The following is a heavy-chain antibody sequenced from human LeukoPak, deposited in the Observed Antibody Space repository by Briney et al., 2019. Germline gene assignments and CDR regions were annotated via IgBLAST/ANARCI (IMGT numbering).Heavy chain of an antibody. CDR1: GYTFTGYY. CDR2: INPNSGGT. CDR3: ARGVYNYGGHNWFDP. J-gene: IGHJ5*02. D-gene: IGHD5-18*01. Sequence: ASVKVSCKASGYTFTGYYMHWVRQAPGQGLEWMGWINPNSGGTNYAQKFQGRVTMTRDTSISTAYMELSRLRSDDTAVYYCARGVYNYGGHNWFDPWGQGTLVTVSS. V-gene: IGHV1-2*02.